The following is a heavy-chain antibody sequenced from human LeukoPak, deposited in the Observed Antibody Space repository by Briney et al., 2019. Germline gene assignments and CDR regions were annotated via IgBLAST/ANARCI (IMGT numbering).Heavy chain of an antibody. J-gene: IGHJ6*02. CDR2: INHSGST. CDR3: ATLAFAAGFARGYGYYYYGMDV. D-gene: IGHD6-13*01. CDR1: GVSFSGYY. Sequence: KASETLSLTCAVYGVSFSGYYWSWIRQPPGKGLEWIGEINHSGSTNYNPSLKSRVTISVDTSKNQFSLKLSSVTAADTAVYYCATLAFAAGFARGYGYYYYGMDVWGQGTTVTVSS. V-gene: IGHV4-34*01.